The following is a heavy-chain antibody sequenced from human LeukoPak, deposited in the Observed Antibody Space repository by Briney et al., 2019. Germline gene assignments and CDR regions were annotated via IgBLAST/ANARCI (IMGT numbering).Heavy chain of an antibody. J-gene: IGHJ6*03. Sequence: GGSLRLSCAASGFTFSSYGMHWVRQALGKGLEWVAFIRYDGSNKYYADSVKGRFTISRDNSKNTLYLQMNSLRAEDTAVYYCAKDHADILTGYYYYYMDVWGKGTTVTISS. CDR1: GFTFSSYG. D-gene: IGHD3-9*01. CDR3: AKDHADILTGYYYYYMDV. V-gene: IGHV3-30*02. CDR2: IRYDGSNK.